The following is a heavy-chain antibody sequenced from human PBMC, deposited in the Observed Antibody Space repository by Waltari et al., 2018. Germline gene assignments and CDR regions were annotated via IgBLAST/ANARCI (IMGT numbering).Heavy chain of an antibody. D-gene: IGHD6-25*01. CDR1: GFTFSSSA. J-gene: IGHJ4*02. Sequence: EVQLVESGGGLVQPGGSLKLSCATSGFTFSSSAMTWVRQAPGMGREWVRDCSVVGGTTYYADSVKGRFTISRDNSKNILYLQMNSLRAEDTAFYYCVKQRVRASPIFDYWGLGTLVTVSS. CDR3: VKQRVRASPIFDY. V-gene: IGHV3-23*04. CDR2: CSVVGGTT.